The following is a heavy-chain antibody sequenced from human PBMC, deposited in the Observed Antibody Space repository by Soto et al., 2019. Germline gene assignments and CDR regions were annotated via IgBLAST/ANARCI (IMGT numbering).Heavy chain of an antibody. J-gene: IGHJ4*02. D-gene: IGHD3-3*01. Sequence: QVQLVESGGGVVQPGRSLRLSCAASGFTFSSYGMHWVRQAPGKGLEWVAVIWYDGSNKYYADSVKGRFTISRDNSKNTLYLQMNSLRAEDTAVYYCARDLEAFWSGYHFDYWGQGTLVTVSS. CDR1: GFTFSSYG. CDR2: IWYDGSNK. V-gene: IGHV3-33*01. CDR3: ARDLEAFWSGYHFDY.